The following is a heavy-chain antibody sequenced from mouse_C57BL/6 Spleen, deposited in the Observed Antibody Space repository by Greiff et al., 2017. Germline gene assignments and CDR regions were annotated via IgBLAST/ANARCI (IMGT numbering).Heavy chain of an antibody. J-gene: IGHJ3*01. CDR1: GYTFTSYW. CDR3: AREGLYYGSSYWFAY. D-gene: IGHD1-1*01. CDR2: IDPSDSET. V-gene: IGHV1-52*01. Sequence: QVQLQQPGAELVRPGSSVKLSCKASGYTFTSYWMHWVKQRPIQGLEWIGNIDPSDSETHYNQKFKDKATLTVAKSSSTAYMQLSSLASEDSAVYYCAREGLYYGSSYWFAYWGQGTLVTVSA.